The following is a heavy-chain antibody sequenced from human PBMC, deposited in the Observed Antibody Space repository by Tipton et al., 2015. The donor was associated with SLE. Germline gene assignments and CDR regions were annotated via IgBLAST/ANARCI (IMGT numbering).Heavy chain of an antibody. Sequence: SLRLSCAASGFSFSSYIMSWVRQAPGTGPEWLSSISSRSSYIYYADSVKGRFTISRDDAKNSLYLQMNSLRVEDTAVYYCARDLTEYGMDAWGQGTTVTVSS. CDR3: ARDLTEYGMDA. CDR1: GFSFSSYI. CDR2: ISSRSSYI. V-gene: IGHV3-21*01. D-gene: IGHD7-27*01. J-gene: IGHJ6*02.